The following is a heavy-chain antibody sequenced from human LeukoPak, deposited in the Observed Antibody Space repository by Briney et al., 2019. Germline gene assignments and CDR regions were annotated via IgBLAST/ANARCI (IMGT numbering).Heavy chain of an antibody. CDR1: GGSISSYY. J-gene: IGHJ6*03. Sequence: SETLSLTCTVSGGSISSYYWSWIRQPPGKGLEWIGYIYHSGSTNYNPSLKSRVTISVDTSKNQFSLKLSSVTAADTAVYYCARGKASGYSYGYYYYYYMDVWGKGTTVTVSS. CDR3: ARGKASGYSYGYYYYYYMDV. D-gene: IGHD5-18*01. V-gene: IGHV4-59*01. CDR2: IYHSGST.